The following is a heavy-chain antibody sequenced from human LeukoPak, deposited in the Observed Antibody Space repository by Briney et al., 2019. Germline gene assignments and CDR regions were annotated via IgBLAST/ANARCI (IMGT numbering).Heavy chain of an antibody. J-gene: IGHJ4*02. Sequence: PSETLSLTCTVSGGSISTSSYYWGWIRQPPGKGLEWIGSIYYSGSTYYNPSLKSRVTISVDTSKNQFSLKLSSVTAADTAVYYCASEDYGGNPSLNFDYWGQGTLVTVSS. CDR2: IYYSGST. CDR1: GGSISTSSYY. V-gene: IGHV4-39*07. D-gene: IGHD4-23*01. CDR3: ASEDYGGNPSLNFDY.